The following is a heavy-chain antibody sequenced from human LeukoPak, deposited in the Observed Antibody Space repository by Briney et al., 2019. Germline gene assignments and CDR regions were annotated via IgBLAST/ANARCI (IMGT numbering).Heavy chain of an antibody. J-gene: IGHJ4*02. CDR3: AKSTTAYGDSADY. CDR2: ISGSGGGT. Sequence: GGSLRLSCAASGFTFSSYAMNWVRQAPGKGLEWVSTISGSGGGTYYADSVKGRYTISRDNSKNTLYLQMNSLRAEDTAVYYCAKSTTAYGDSADYWGQGTLVTVSS. CDR1: GFTFSSYA. D-gene: IGHD4-17*01. V-gene: IGHV3-23*01.